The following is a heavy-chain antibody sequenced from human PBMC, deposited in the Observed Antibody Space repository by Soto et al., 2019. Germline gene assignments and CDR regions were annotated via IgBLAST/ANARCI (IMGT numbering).Heavy chain of an antibody. Sequence: EVQLVQSGAEVKKPGESLRISCKGSGYSFTTYWISWVRQMPGKGLEWMGRIDPSDSYTNYSPSFQGHVTISADKSISTAYLQWSSLKASDTAMDYCASGGVADLDYWGQGTLVTVSS. CDR3: ASGGVADLDY. V-gene: IGHV5-10-1*03. CDR1: GYSFTTYW. J-gene: IGHJ4*02. D-gene: IGHD3-16*01. CDR2: IDPSDSYT.